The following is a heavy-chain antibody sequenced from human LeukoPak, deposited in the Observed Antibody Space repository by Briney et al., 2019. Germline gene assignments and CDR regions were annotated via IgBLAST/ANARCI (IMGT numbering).Heavy chain of an antibody. D-gene: IGHD3-3*01. CDR2: ISYDGSNK. CDR3: AKDASTYYDFWSGYYTPHHPYYFDY. CDR1: GFTFSSYG. V-gene: IGHV3-30*18. J-gene: IGHJ4*02. Sequence: PGRSLRLSCAASGFTFSSYGMHWVRQAPGKGLEWVAVISYDGSNKYYADSVKGRFTISRDNSKNTLYLQMNSLRAEDTAVYYCAKDASTYYDFWSGYYTPHHPYYFDYWGQGTLVTVSS.